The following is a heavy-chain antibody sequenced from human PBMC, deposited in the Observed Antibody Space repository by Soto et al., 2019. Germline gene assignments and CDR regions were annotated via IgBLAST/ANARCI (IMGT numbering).Heavy chain of an antibody. J-gene: IGHJ6*02. CDR1: GYTFSTSG. D-gene: IGHD2-15*01. V-gene: IGHV1-18*01. CDR3: ARAGAAPYYYYGVDV. CDR2: ISTYNGDT. Sequence: ASVKVSCKASGYTFSTSGMSWLRQAPGQGLEWMGWISTYNGDTNDAPKFQDRVTMTSDTSTSTVYMELRSLRSDDTAVYYCARAGAAPYYYYGVDVWGQGTRVTVSS.